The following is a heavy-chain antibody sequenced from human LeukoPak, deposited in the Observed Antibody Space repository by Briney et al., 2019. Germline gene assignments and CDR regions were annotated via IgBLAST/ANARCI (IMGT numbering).Heavy chain of an antibody. V-gene: IGHV1-46*03. CDR1: GYTFTNHY. CDR3: ARRSSTNVVELLDF. CDR2: INPNGGST. Sequence: ASVKVSCKASGYTFTNHYIHWVRRAPGQGLEWVGGINPNGGSTSYAQKLQGRVTVTRDTSTSTVYMELSSLTSEDTALYYWARRSSTNVVELLDFWGQGTLVTVSS. D-gene: IGHD5/OR15-5a*01. J-gene: IGHJ4*02.